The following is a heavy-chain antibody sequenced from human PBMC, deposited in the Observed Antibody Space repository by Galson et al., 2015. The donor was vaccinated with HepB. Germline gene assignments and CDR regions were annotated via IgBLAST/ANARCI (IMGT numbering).Heavy chain of an antibody. CDR2: INDSGNT. D-gene: IGHD5-12*01. Sequence: ETLSLTCVVYGGSFNTYYWSWIRQPPGKGLEWIGEINDSGNTNYNPSLKSRVTISLDTSKKRFSLRLNSVTAADTGVYYCARAVYKGYWNGFGPWGQGTLVTVSS. CDR3: ARAVYKGYWNGFGP. CDR1: GGSFNTYY. V-gene: IGHV4-34*01. J-gene: IGHJ5*02.